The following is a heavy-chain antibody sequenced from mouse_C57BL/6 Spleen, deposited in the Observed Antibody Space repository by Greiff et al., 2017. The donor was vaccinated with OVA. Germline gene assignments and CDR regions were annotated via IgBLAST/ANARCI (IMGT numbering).Heavy chain of an antibody. CDR1: GYTFTDYN. CDR2: INPNNGGN. CDR3: ARRDFDYDENYFDY. V-gene: IGHV1-18*01. J-gene: IGHJ2*01. Sequence: VQLKQSGPELVKPGASVKIPCKASGYTFTDYNMDWVKQSHGKSLEWIGDINPNNGGNNYNQKFKGKATLTEDNSSSTAYMELRSLTSADTAVYYCARRDFDYDENYFDYWGQGTTLTVSS. D-gene: IGHD2-4*01.